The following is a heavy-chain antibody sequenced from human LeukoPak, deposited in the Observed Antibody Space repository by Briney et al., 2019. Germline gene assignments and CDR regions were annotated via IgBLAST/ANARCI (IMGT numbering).Heavy chain of an antibody. CDR2: ISGSGDDP. CDR1: GFTFSNYA. Sequence: QPGGFLRLSCAASGFTFSNYAMNWVRQAPGKGLEWVSSISGSGDDPSYADSVKGRFTISRDNSRNTLYLQMNSLRAEDTAVYYCAKQFVDIWGQGTLVTVSS. J-gene: IGHJ5*02. CDR3: AKQFVDI. D-gene: IGHD5-24*01. V-gene: IGHV3-23*01.